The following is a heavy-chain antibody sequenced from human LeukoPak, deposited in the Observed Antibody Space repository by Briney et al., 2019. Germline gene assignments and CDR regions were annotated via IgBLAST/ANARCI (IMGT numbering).Heavy chain of an antibody. J-gene: IGHJ2*01. D-gene: IGHD4/OR15-4a*01. CDR1: GGSISTYY. CDR2: IHYSGST. Sequence: SETLSPTCTVSGGSISTYYWSWIRQPPGKGLEWIAYIHYSGSTNYNPSLRSRVTISVDTSKNQFSLKLSSVTAADTAVYYCARGLTSSDWYFDLWGRGTLVTVSS. V-gene: IGHV4-59*01. CDR3: ARGLTSSDWYFDL.